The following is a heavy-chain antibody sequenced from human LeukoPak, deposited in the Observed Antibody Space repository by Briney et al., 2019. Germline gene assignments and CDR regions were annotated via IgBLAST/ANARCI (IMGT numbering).Heavy chain of an antibody. D-gene: IGHD3-22*01. Sequence: GGSLRLSCAASGFTLSSYAMSWVRQGPGKGLEWVSAISVSGNTYHADSVKGRFTISRDSSKNTLYLQMNSLRAEDTAVYYCAKLLYYYDSSQPYWGQGTLVTVSS. CDR3: AKLLYYYDSSQPY. J-gene: IGHJ4*02. CDR2: ISVSGNT. V-gene: IGHV3-23*01. CDR1: GFTLSSYA.